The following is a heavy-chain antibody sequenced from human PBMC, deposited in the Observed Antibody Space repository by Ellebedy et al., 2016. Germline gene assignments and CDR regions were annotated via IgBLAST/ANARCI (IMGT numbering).Heavy chain of an antibody. CDR1: GFTFSSYA. J-gene: IGHJ6*02. Sequence: GGSLRLSXAASGFTFSSYAMHWVRQAPGKGLEWVAVISYDGSNKYYADSVKGRFTISRDNSKNTLYLQMNSLRAEDTAVYYCARDGPTLAAAGKFGDYYYGMDVWGQGTTVTVSS. CDR3: ARDGPTLAAAGKFGDYYYGMDV. D-gene: IGHD6-13*01. CDR2: ISYDGSNK. V-gene: IGHV3-30-3*01.